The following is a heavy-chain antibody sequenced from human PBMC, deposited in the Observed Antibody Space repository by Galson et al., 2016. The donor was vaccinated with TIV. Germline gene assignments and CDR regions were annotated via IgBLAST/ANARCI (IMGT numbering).Heavy chain of an antibody. Sequence: PALVTPTQTLTLTCTFSGFSLNTDGMCVNWIRQPPGKALEWLARIDWDDDKSYTSSLKTRLTISKDTSKNQVVLTMTNMDPVDTATYDCARISGYYDRSGQYIPRSFDYWGQGTPVTVSS. V-gene: IGHV2-70*11. D-gene: IGHD3-22*01. CDR1: GFSLNTDGMC. CDR2: IDWDDDK. J-gene: IGHJ4*02. CDR3: ARISGYYDRSGQYIPRSFDY.